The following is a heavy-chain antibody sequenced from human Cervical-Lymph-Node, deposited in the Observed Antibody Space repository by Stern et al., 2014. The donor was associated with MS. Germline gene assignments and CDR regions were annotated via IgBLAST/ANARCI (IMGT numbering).Heavy chain of an antibody. D-gene: IGHD1/OR15-1a*01. CDR1: EFIFSGYS. V-gene: IGHV3-21*01. CDR3: SRQNWGTRGSEFYYSGLDV. J-gene: IGHJ6*02. CDR2: ISSRSSYL. Sequence: VQLVESGGGLVKPGGSLRLSCAASEFIFSGYSMNWVRLAPGKGLEWIASISSRSSYLYYADSVKGRFTISRDNAKNSLFLQLNNLRADDTAVYYCSRQNWGTRGSEFYYSGLDVWGQGTTVTVSS.